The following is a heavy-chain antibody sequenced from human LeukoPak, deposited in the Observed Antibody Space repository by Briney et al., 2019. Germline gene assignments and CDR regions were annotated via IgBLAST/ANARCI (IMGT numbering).Heavy chain of an antibody. CDR2: IYHSGST. J-gene: IGHJ3*02. D-gene: IGHD1-1*01. CDR3: ARVATGTTRVGAFDI. V-gene: IGHV4-39*07. Sequence: SETLSLTCTVSGDSISSSSYYWGWIRQPPGKGLEWIGSIYHSGSTYYNPSLKSRVTISVDMSKNQFSLKLSSVTAADTAVYYCARVATGTTRVGAFDIWGQGTMVTVSS. CDR1: GDSISSSSYY.